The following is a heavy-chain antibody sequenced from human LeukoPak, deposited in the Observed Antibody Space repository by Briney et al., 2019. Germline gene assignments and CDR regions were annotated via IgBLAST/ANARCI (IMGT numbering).Heavy chain of an antibody. V-gene: IGHV1-69*05. CDR3: ARGIPGGSGSYYTYYYYMDV. J-gene: IGHJ6*03. CDR1: GGTFSSYA. D-gene: IGHD3-10*01. Sequence: GASVKVSCKASGGTFSSYAISWVRQAPGQGLEWMGRIIPIFGTANYAQKFQGRVTITTDESTSTAYMELSSLRSEDTAVYYCARGIPGGSGSYYTYYYYMDVWGKGTTVTVSS. CDR2: IIPIFGTA.